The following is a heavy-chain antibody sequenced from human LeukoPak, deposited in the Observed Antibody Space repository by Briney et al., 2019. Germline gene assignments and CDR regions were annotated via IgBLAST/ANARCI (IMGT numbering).Heavy chain of an antibody. Sequence: GGSLRLSCAASGFTFSSYAMHWVRQAPGKGQEYDSAISSNGGSTYYANSVKGRFTISRDNSKNTLYLQMGSLRAEDMAVYYCARVDPNSYYFDYWGQGTLVTVSS. V-gene: IGHV3-64*01. CDR3: ARVDPNSYYFDY. CDR1: GFTFSSYA. J-gene: IGHJ4*02. CDR2: ISSNGGST.